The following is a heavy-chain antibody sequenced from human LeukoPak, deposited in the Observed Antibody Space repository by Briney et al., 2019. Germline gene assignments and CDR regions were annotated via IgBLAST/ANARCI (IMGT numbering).Heavy chain of an antibody. Sequence: GGSLRLSCAASGFTFSDYYMSWIRQAPGKGLEWVSYISSSGSTIYYADSVKGRFTIPRDNAKNSLYLQMNSLRAEDTAVYYCARAQGVVVPATTGNWFDPWGQGTLVTVSS. CDR3: ARAQGVVVPATTGNWFDP. CDR2: ISSSGSTI. CDR1: GFTFSDYY. J-gene: IGHJ5*02. V-gene: IGHV3-11*01. D-gene: IGHD2-2*01.